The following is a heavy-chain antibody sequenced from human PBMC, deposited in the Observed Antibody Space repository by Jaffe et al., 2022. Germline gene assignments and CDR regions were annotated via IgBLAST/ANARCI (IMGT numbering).Heavy chain of an antibody. CDR1: GGSFSGYY. D-gene: IGHD6-19*01. V-gene: IGHV4-34*01. CDR2: INHSGST. Sequence: QVQLQQWGAGLLKPSETLSLTCAVYGGSFSGYYWSWIRQPPGKGLEWIGEINHSGSTNYNPSLKSRVTISVDTSKNQFSLKLSSVTAADTAVYYCARALAKRYSSGWYWQDWGQGTLVTVSS. J-gene: IGHJ4*02. CDR3: ARALAKRYSSGWYWQD.